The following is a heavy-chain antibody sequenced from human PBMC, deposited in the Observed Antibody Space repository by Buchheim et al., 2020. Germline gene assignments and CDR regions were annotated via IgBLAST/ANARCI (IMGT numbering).Heavy chain of an antibody. CDR1: GFTFSSYG. CDR2: ISYDGSNK. V-gene: IGHV3-30*18. CDR3: AKRGSGTGRVYYYGMDV. D-gene: IGHD1-1*01. Sequence: QVQLVESGGGVVQPGRSLRLSCAASGFTFSSYGMHWVRQAPGKGLEWVAVISYDGSNKYYADSVKGRFTISRDNSKNTLYLQMNSLRAEDTAVYYCAKRGSGTGRVYYYGMDVWGQGTT. J-gene: IGHJ6*02.